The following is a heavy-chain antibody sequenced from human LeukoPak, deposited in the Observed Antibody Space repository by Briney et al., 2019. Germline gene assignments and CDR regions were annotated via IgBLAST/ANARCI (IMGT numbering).Heavy chain of an antibody. V-gene: IGHV3-30*02. CDR1: GFTFSSYG. D-gene: IGHD3-10*01. CDR3: AKDQVITMVRGVIITGGFDY. J-gene: IGHJ4*02. Sequence: GGSLRLSCAASGFTFSSYGMHWVRQAPGKGLEWVAFIRYDGSNKYYADSVKGRFTISRDNSKNTLYLQMNSLRAEDTAVYYCAKDQVITMVRGVIITGGFDYWGQGTLVTVSS. CDR2: IRYDGSNK.